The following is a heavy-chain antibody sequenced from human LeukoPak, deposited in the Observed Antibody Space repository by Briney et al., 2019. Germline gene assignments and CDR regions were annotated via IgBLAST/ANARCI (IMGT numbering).Heavy chain of an antibody. J-gene: IGHJ4*02. D-gene: IGHD4-23*01. V-gene: IGHV3-23*01. CDR1: GFTFSSYE. Sequence: PGGSLRHSCAASGFTFSSYEMNWVGEAPGKGLEWVSAISGSGDSTYYADSVKGRFTISRDNSKNTVYLQMNSLRAEDTAVYYCAKILRWTNFDYWGQGTLVTVSS. CDR2: ISGSGDST. CDR3: AKILRWTNFDY.